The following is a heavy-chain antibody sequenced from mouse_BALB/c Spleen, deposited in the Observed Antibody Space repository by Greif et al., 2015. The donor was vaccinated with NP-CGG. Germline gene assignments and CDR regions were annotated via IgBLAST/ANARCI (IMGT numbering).Heavy chain of an antibody. CDR1: GFNIKDTY. J-gene: IGHJ1*01. Sequence: VQLQQSGAELVKPGASVKLSCTASGFNIKDTYMHWVKQRPEQGLEWIGRIDPANGNTKYGPKFQGKATITADTSSNTAYLKLSSQTSEDNADYYCASVITGYWYFDVWGAGTPVTVSS. D-gene: IGHD2-4*01. CDR2: IDPANGNT. CDR3: ASVITGYWYFDV. V-gene: IGHV14-3*02.